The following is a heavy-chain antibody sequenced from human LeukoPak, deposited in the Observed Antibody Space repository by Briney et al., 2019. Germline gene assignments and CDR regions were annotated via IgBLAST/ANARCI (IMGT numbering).Heavy chain of an antibody. V-gene: IGHV3-30*02. CDR2: IRYDGSNK. D-gene: IGHD6-6*01. Sequence: PGGSLRLSCAASGFTFSSYGMHWVRQAPGKGLEWVAFIRYDGSNKYYADSVKGRFTISRDNSKNTLYLQMNSLRAEDTAVYYCAKVLSVRSSSTPYMDVWGKGTTVTVSS. CDR3: AKVLSVRSSSTPYMDV. J-gene: IGHJ6*03. CDR1: GFTFSSYG.